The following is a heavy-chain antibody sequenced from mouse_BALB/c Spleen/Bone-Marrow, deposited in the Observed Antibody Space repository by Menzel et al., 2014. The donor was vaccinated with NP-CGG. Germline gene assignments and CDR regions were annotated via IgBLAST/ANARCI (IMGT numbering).Heavy chain of an antibody. CDR1: GYSFTSYT. J-gene: IGHJ2*01. D-gene: IGHD2-12*01. Sequence: VQLXQSGAELARPGASXRMSCKASGYSFTSYTMHWLKQRPGQGLEWIAYIVPSSAYSNYNQKFKDKATLTADRSSSTAYMQLSSLTSEDSAVYYCAXEGSXXGCSGHFDXWXPGTTLTV. CDR3: AXEGSXXGCSGHFDX. V-gene: IGHV1-4*01. CDR2: IVPSSAYS.